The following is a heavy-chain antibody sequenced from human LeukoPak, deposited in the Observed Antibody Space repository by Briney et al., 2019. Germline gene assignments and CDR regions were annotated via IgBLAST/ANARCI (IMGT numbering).Heavy chain of an antibody. J-gene: IGHJ4*02. V-gene: IGHV1-8*03. CDR1: GYTFTNYD. Sequence: GASVKVSCKASGYTFTNYDINWVRQATGQGLEWMGWVNPNSGYTGYAQKFQGRITITTDTSIRTAYMELSSLRSEDTAVYYCARVGFWSAYQPRGSRKYYFDYWSQGTLVTVSS. D-gene: IGHD3-3*01. CDR2: VNPNSGYT. CDR3: ARVGFWSAYQPRGSRKYYFDY.